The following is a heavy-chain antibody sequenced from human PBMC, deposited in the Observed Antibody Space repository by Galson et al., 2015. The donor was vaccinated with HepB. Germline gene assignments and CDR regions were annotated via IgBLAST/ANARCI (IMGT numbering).Heavy chain of an antibody. J-gene: IGHJ5*02. V-gene: IGHV1-18*01. CDR1: GCTFTSYG. CDR3: ARAPIVVVKGPHLNWFDP. D-gene: IGHD3-22*01. CDR2: ISAYNGNT. Sequence: SVKVSCKASGCTFTSYGISWVRQAPGQGLEWMGWISAYNGNTNYAQKLQGGVTMTTDTSTSTAYMELRSLRSDDTAVYYCARAPIVVVKGPHLNWFDPWGQGTLVTVSS.